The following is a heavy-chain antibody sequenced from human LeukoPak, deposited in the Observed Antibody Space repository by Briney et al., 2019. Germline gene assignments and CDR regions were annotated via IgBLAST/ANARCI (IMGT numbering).Heavy chain of an antibody. CDR3: AREGYYDSSGYGVGGY. V-gene: IGHV1-2*02. Sequence: ASVKVSCKASGYTFTGYYMHWVRQAPGQGLEWMGWINPNSGGTNYAQKFQGRVTMTRDTSISTAYMELSRLRSDDTAVYYCAREGYYDSSGYGVGGYWGQGTLVTVSS. CDR2: INPNSGGT. CDR1: GYTFTGYY. J-gene: IGHJ4*02. D-gene: IGHD3-22*01.